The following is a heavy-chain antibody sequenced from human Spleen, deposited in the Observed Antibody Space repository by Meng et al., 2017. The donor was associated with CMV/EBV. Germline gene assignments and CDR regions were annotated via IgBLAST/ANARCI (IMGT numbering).Heavy chain of an antibody. D-gene: IGHD4-17*01. CDR1: GFTFDDYD. J-gene: IGHJ1*01. CDR3: AKDWIGDNGDYLDA. CDR2: INWNGGGT. V-gene: IGHV3-20*04. Sequence: GGSLRLSCAASGFTFDDYDMTWVRQPPGKGPEWVSGINWNGGGTRYADSVKGRVTISRDNSKNTLHVRMKSLRAEDTAVYYCAKDWIGDNGDYLDAWGQGTLVTVSS.